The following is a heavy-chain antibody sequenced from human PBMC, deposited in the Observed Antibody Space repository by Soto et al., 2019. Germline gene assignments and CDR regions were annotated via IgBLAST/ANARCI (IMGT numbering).Heavy chain of an antibody. D-gene: IGHD1-7*01. CDR2: IWYDGSNK. V-gene: IGHV3-33*01. J-gene: IGHJ3*02. Sequence: GGSLRLSCAASGFTFSSYGMHWVRQAPGKGLEWVAVIWYDGSNKYYADSVKGRFTISRDNSKNTLYLQMNSLRAEDTAVYYCAREEGTVWSAFDIWGQGTMVTVSS. CDR3: AREEGTVWSAFDI. CDR1: GFTFSSYG.